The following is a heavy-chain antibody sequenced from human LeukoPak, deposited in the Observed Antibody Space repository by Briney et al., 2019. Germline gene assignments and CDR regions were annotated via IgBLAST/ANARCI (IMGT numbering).Heavy chain of an antibody. CDR3: AKPITMVQGVIKEGDY. CDR1: GFTFSSYG. J-gene: IGHJ4*02. D-gene: IGHD3-10*01. Sequence: PGRSLRLSCAASGFTFSSYGMHWVRQAPGKVLEWVAVISYDGSNKYYADSVKGRFTISRDNSKNTLYLQMNSLRAEDTAVYYCAKPITMVQGVIKEGDYWGQGTLVTVSS. V-gene: IGHV3-30*18. CDR2: ISYDGSNK.